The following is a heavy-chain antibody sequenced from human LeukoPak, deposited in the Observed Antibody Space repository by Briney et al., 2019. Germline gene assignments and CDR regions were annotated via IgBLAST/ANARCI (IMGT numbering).Heavy chain of an antibody. J-gene: IGHJ4*02. CDR3: AASIGGAYDFDY. V-gene: IGHV1-2*04. CDR1: GYTFTGYY. Sequence: ASVKVSCKASGYTFTGYYMHWVPQAPGQGLEWMGWINPNSGGTNYAQKFQGWVTMTRDTSISTAYMELSRLRSHDTAVYYCAASIGGAYDFDYWGQGTLVTVSS. D-gene: IGHD3-22*01. CDR2: INPNSGGT.